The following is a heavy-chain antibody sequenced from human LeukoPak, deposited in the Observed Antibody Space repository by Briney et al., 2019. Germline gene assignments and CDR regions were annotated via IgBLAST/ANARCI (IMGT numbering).Heavy chain of an antibody. CDR2: ISSSGSTI. CDR3: AREKGPDYWSCYYPGGTTNHYFDY. Sequence: GGSLRLSCAASGFTFSDYYMSWIRQPPGKGLEWVSYISSSGSTIYYADSVKGRFSISRDNAKNSLYLQMNSLRAEDTVVYYWAREKGPDYWSCYYPGGTTNHYFDYWGQGTLVTVSS. J-gene: IGHJ4*02. V-gene: IGHV3-11*01. CDR1: GFTFSDYY. D-gene: IGHD3-3*01.